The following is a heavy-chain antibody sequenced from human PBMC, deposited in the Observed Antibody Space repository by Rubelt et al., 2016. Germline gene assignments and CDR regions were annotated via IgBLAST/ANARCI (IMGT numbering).Heavy chain of an antibody. CDR2: INPSGGST. D-gene: IGHD3-16*01. CDR3: ARGLDVRGEIDY. V-gene: IGHV1-46*03. CDR1: GCTFTSYY. Sequence: QVQLVQSGAEVKKPGASVKVSCKASGCTFTSYYMHWVRQAPGQGLEWMGIINPSGGSTSYAQKFLGGATITRETATSTVYMELSSLRYEDTAVYYLARGLDVRGEIDYWGQGTLVTVSS. J-gene: IGHJ4*02.